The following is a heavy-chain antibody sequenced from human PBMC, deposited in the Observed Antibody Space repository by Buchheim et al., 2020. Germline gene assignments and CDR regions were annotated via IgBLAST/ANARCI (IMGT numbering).Heavy chain of an antibody. CDR1: GFTFNNFS. D-gene: IGHD6-6*01. CDR2: INSDGSST. Sequence: EVQLLESGGGLVQSGGSLRLSCAASGFTFNNFSMSWVRQAPGKGLVWVSRINSDGSSTTYADSVKGRFTISRDNAKNTLYLQMNSLRAEDTAVYYCARDWTSIAARPDYWGQGTL. V-gene: IGHV3-74*01. CDR3: ARDWTSIAARPDY. J-gene: IGHJ4*02.